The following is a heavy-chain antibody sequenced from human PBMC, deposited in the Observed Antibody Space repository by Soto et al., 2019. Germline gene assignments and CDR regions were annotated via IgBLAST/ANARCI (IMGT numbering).Heavy chain of an antibody. J-gene: IGHJ4*02. D-gene: IGHD2-21*02. Sequence: PGGSLRLSCAASGFTLSNHWMHWVRQVPGKGLVWVSRIKTDGSITNYADSVKGRSTISRDNAKNTLYLQMNSLRVEDTAVYFCVRGSSSDTAARLFDYWGQGTLVTVSS. CDR3: VRGSSSDTAARLFDY. CDR1: GFTLSNHW. CDR2: IKTDGSIT. V-gene: IGHV3-74*01.